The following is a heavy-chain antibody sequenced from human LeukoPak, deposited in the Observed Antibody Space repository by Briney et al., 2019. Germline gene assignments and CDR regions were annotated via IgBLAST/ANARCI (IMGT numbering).Heavy chain of an antibody. Sequence: GGSLRLSCAASGFTFDDYGMSWVRQAPGKGLEWVSGINWNGGSTGYADSVKGRFTISRDNAKNSLYLQMNSLRAEDTALYHCARADFRGYYYMDVWGKGTTVTVSS. D-gene: IGHD3-10*01. V-gene: IGHV3-20*01. CDR2: INWNGGST. J-gene: IGHJ6*03. CDR3: ARADFRGYYYMDV. CDR1: GFTFDDYG.